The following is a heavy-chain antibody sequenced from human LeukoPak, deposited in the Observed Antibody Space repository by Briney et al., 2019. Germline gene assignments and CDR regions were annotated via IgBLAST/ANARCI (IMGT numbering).Heavy chain of an antibody. J-gene: IGHJ4*02. CDR3: ARSPALRFLEWLSRGFDH. V-gene: IGHV3-48*01. CDR2: ISSSSNTI. D-gene: IGHD3-3*01. Sequence: GGSLRLSCAASGFIFSSYSLNWVRQAPGKGLEGISYISSSSNTIYYADSVKGRFTISRDNAKNSLYLQMNSLRAEDTAVYYCARSPALRFLEWLSRGFDHWGQGILVSVSS. CDR1: GFIFSSYS.